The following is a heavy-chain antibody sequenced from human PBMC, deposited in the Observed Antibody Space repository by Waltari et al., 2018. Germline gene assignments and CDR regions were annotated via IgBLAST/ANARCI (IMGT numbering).Heavy chain of an antibody. CDR1: GYIFTTYY. CDR3: SRDELEYYLGMDV. V-gene: IGHV1-46*03. CDR2: INTNDGGT. D-gene: IGHD3-3*02. J-gene: IGHJ6*02. Sequence: QVQLVQSGAEVKKPGTSVKISCKASGYIFTTYYVYWVRQAPGQGLAYMGAINTNDGGTHYAQRFQGRVTMTRDTSTSTVYMELNSLRAEDTAMYYCSRDELEYYLGMDVWGQGTTVTVSS.